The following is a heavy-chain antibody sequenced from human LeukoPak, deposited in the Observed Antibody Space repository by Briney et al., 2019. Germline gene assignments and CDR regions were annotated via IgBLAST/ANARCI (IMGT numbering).Heavy chain of an antibody. Sequence: GGSLRLSCAASGFTFSDYYMSWIRQAPGKGLEWVSYISSSGSTIYYADSVKGRFTISRDNAKDSLYLQMNSLRAEDTAVYYCARDGKTIYYYYYMDVWGKGTTVTVSS. CDR3: ARDGKTIYYYYYMDV. CDR2: ISSSGSTI. J-gene: IGHJ6*03. D-gene: IGHD1-26*01. CDR1: GFTFSDYY. V-gene: IGHV3-11*04.